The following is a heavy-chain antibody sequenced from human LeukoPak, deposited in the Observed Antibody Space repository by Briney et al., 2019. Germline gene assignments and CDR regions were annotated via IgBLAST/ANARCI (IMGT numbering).Heavy chain of an antibody. J-gene: IGHJ4*02. D-gene: IGHD2/OR15-2a*01. CDR1: GFTVSSNC. V-gene: IGHV3-53*01. CDR2: IYYGGGT. CDR3: ARVAVDLYQYYFDY. Sequence: GGSLRLSCAASGFTVSSNCMGWVRQPPGKGLEWVSVIYYGGGTSYADSLKGRFTISRDISKNTLYLQMNSLRGEDTAMYYCARVAVDLYQYYFDYWGQGTLVTVSS.